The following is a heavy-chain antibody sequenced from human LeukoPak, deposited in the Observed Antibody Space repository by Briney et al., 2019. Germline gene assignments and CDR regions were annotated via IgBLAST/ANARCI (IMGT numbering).Heavy chain of an antibody. CDR1: GFTFSIYA. D-gene: IGHD3-16*01. CDR2: ISGSGGST. Sequence: GGSLRLSCAASGFTFSIYAMSWVRQAPGKGLEWVSAISGSGGSTYYADSVKGRFTISRDNSKNTLYLQMNSLRAEDTAVYYCAKDLVRDYTGGVDYWGQGTLVTVSS. V-gene: IGHV3-23*01. CDR3: AKDLVRDYTGGVDY. J-gene: IGHJ4*02.